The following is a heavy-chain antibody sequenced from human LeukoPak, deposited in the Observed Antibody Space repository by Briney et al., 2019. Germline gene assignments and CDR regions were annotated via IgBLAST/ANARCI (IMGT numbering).Heavy chain of an antibody. CDR2: INAGNGNT. Sequence: ASVKVSCKASGYTFTSYAMHWVRQAPGQRLEWMGWINAGNGNTKYSQKFQGRVTMTRNTSISTAYMELSSLRSEDTAVYYCARGLGVGATNYFDYWGQGTLATVSS. CDR3: ARGLGVGATNYFDY. CDR1: GYTFTSYA. J-gene: IGHJ4*02. V-gene: IGHV1-3*01. D-gene: IGHD1-26*01.